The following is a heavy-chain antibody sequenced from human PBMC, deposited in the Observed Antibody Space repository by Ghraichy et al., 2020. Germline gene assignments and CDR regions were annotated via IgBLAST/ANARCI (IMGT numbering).Heavy chain of an antibody. CDR2: ISYDGSNK. V-gene: IGHV3-30-3*01. CDR3: ARDEIREPYYYDSSGYYGPN. J-gene: IGHJ4*02. Sequence: LSLTCAASGFTFSSYAMHWVRQAPGKGLEWVAVISYDGSNKYYADSVKGRFTISRDNSKNTLYLQMNSLRAEDTAVYYCARDEIREPYYYDSSGYYGPNWGQGTLVTVSS. CDR1: GFTFSSYA. D-gene: IGHD3-22*01.